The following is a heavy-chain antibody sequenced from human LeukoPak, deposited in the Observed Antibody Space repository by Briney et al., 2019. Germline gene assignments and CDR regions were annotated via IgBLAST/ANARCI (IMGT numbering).Heavy chain of an antibody. J-gene: IGHJ4*02. CDR2: ISGSGGST. CDR3: ARLPAYCSSTNCYYDY. Sequence: GGSLRLSCAASGFTFSSYAMSWVRQAPGKGLEWVSAISGSGGSTYYADSVKGRFTISRDNAKNSLFLQMNSLRVEDTAVYYCARLPAYCSSTNCYYDYWGQGTLVTVSS. V-gene: IGHV3-23*01. CDR1: GFTFSSYA. D-gene: IGHD2-2*01.